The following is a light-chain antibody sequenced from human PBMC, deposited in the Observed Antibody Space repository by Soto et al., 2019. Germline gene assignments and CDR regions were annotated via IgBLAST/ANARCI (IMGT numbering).Light chain of an antibody. CDR1: SSDVGTYNY. V-gene: IGLV2-11*01. Sequence: QSVLTQPRSVSGPPGQSVSISCSGTSSDVGTYNYVSWYQQHPGKAPKLMIYDVSKRPSGVPDRFSGSKSGNTASLTISGLQAEDEADYYCSAYTARSTLVFGGGTKVTVL. CDR2: DVS. CDR3: SAYTARSTLV. J-gene: IGLJ3*02.